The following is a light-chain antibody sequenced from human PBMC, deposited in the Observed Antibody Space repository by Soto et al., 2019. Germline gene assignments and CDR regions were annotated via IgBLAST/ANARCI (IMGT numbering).Light chain of an antibody. CDR3: QQYNNWTRT. CDR2: SAF. Sequence: EIVMTQSPATLSVSPGERATLSCRASQSVRFNLGWYQKKPGQDPRILIHSAFTRAIGIPARFSGSGPGTEFNLTISSLQSEDFAVYDCQQYNNWTRTFGQGTKVDIK. CDR1: QSVRFN. J-gene: IGKJ1*01. V-gene: IGKV3-15*01.